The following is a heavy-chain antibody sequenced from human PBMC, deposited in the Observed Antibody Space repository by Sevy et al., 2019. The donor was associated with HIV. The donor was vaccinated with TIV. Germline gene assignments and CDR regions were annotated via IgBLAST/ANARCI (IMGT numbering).Heavy chain of an antibody. Sequence: GGSLRLSCAASGFSLDNYVLYWVRQAPGKGLEWVSGISGRGDTTYYGNPVKGRFTVSRDNFKDTLYLQMDMLRVDDTATYYCAKDRAAADIGYYSYYALDVWGPGTTVTVSS. CDR3: AKDRAAADIGYYSYYALDV. J-gene: IGHJ6*02. V-gene: IGHV3-23*01. CDR2: ISGRGDTT. CDR1: GFSLDNYV. D-gene: IGHD6-13*01.